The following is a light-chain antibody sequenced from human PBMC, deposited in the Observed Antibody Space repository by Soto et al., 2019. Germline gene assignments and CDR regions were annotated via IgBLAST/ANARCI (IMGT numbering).Light chain of an antibody. Sequence: PGDRATLSCRASQSFSSTFFAWYQQKPGQAPRLLIYGASSRATGIPYRFSGSGSGTDFTLTISRLEPEDVAVYYCQQYASSVTFGQGTKVEIK. CDR3: QQYASSVT. CDR2: GAS. CDR1: QSFSSTF. J-gene: IGKJ1*01. V-gene: IGKV3-20*01.